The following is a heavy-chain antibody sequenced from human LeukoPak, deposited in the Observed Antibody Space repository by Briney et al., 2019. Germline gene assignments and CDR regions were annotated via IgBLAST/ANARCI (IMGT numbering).Heavy chain of an antibody. D-gene: IGHD3-22*01. V-gene: IGHV7-4-1*02. CDR1: GYTFTSYA. Sequence: SVKVSCKASGYTFTSYAMNWVRQAPGQGLEWMGWINTNTGDPTYAQGFTGRFVFSLDTSVSTAYLQISSLKAEDTAVYYCARDRFYDSSGYIPSRRYYYGMDVWGQGTTVTVSS. J-gene: IGHJ6*02. CDR3: ARDRFYDSSGYIPSRRYYYGMDV. CDR2: INTNTGDP.